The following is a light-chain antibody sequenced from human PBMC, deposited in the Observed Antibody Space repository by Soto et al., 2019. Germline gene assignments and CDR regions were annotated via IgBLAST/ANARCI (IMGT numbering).Light chain of an antibody. Sequence: EIVLTQSPATLSSSPGDRVTISCRASQSISSCLAWYQQKPGQAPRLLIYDTSNLATGIPARFSGSGSGTDFTLTISSLKPDDFAAYYWQQHNNLPRTFGGGTKVEIK. CDR3: QQHNNLPRT. V-gene: IGKV3-11*01. CDR1: QSISSC. J-gene: IGKJ4*02. CDR2: DTS.